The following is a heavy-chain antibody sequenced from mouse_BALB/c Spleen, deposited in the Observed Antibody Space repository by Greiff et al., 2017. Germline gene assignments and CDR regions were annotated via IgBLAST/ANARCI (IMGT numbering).Heavy chain of an antibody. CDR3: AREEYGNLGYFDY. Sequence: QVQLKQSGAELVRPGTSVKVSCKASGYAFTNYLIEWVKQRPGQGLEWIGVINPGSGGTNYNEKFKGKATLTADKSSSTAYMQLSSLTSDDSAVYFCAREEYGNLGYFDYWGQGTTLTVSS. CDR1: GYAFTNYL. D-gene: IGHD2-10*02. J-gene: IGHJ2*01. CDR2: INPGSGGT. V-gene: IGHV1-54*01.